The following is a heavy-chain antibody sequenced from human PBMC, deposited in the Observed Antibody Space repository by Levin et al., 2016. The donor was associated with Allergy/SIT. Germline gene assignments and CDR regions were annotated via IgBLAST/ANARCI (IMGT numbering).Heavy chain of an antibody. CDR3: ARVGSLAGFSPLRAPWDY. CDR2: ISSSGSTI. Sequence: GGSLRLSCAASGFTFSDYYMSWIRQAPGKGLEWVSYISSSGSTIYYADSVKGRFTISRDNAKNSLYLQMNSLRAEDTAVYYCARVGSLAGFSPLRAPWDYWGQGTLVTVSS. V-gene: IGHV3-11*01. D-gene: IGHD3-9*01. CDR1: GFTFSDYY. J-gene: IGHJ4*02.